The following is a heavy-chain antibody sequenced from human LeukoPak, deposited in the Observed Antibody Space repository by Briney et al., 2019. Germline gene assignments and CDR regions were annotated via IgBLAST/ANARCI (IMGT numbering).Heavy chain of an antibody. D-gene: IGHD3-3*01. J-gene: IGHJ4*02. V-gene: IGHV3-30-3*01. Sequence: GGSLRLSCAASGFTFSSYAMHWVRQAPGKGLEWVVVISYDGSNKYYADSVKGRFTISRDNSKNTLYLQMNSLRAEDTAVYYCARDRVFLEWLLPFDYWGQGTLVTVSS. CDR3: ARDRVFLEWLLPFDY. CDR1: GFTFSSYA. CDR2: ISYDGSNK.